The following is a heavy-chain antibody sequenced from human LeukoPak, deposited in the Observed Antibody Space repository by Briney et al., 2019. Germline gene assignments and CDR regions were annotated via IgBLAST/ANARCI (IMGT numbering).Heavy chain of an antibody. CDR3: AKGPRYCSSTSCFPPFDY. CDR2: ISYDGSNK. Sequence: GRSLRLSCAASGFTFSNYGMHWVRQAPGKGLEWVAVISYDGSNKYYADSVKGRFIISRDNSKNTLYLQMNSLRAEDTAAYYCAKGPRYCSSTSCFPPFDYWGQGTLVTVSS. V-gene: IGHV3-30*18. D-gene: IGHD2-2*01. J-gene: IGHJ4*02. CDR1: GFTFSNYG.